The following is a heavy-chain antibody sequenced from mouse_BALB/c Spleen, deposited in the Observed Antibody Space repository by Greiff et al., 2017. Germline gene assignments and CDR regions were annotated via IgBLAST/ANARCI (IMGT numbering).Heavy chain of an antibody. CDR3: TPFYYGSSSYYFDY. D-gene: IGHD1-1*01. Sequence: EVQLQQSGTVLARPGASVKMSCKASGYSFTSYWMHWVNQRPGQGLEWIGAIYPGNSDTSYNQKFKGKAKLTVVTSASTAYMELSSLTNEDSAVYYCTPFYYGSSSYYFDYWGQGTTLTVSS. CDR1: GYSFTSYW. V-gene: IGHV1-5*01. J-gene: IGHJ2*01. CDR2: IYPGNSDT.